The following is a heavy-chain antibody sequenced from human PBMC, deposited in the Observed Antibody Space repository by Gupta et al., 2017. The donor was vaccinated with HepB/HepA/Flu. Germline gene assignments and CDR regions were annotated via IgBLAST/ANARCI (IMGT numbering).Heavy chain of an antibody. CDR3: ARWVTLKNSYYYYGMDV. CDR2: INHSGST. CDR1: GGSFSGYY. J-gene: IGHJ6*02. V-gene: IGHV4-34*01. D-gene: IGHD2-21*02. Sequence: QVQLQQWGAGRLKPSETLSLTCAVYGGSFSGYYWRWIRQPPGKGLEWIGEINHSGSTNYNPSLKSRVTISVDTSKNQFSLKLSSVTAADTAVYYCARWVTLKNSYYYYGMDVWGQGTTVTVSS.